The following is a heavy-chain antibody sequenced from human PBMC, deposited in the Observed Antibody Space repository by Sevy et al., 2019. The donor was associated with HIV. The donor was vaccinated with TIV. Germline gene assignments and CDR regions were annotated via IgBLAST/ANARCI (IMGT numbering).Heavy chain of an antibody. V-gene: IGHV4-30-4*01. CDR2: INNSGRT. Sequence: SETLSLTCSVSGGSISNADYYWSWIRQPPGKGLEWIGYINNSGRTYYNPSLKSRISISVDTSRNQFSLSLDSVTAADTAVYYCARMKFWNGYFDYWGQGTLVTVSS. D-gene: IGHD3-3*01. CDR1: GGSISNADYY. CDR3: ARMKFWNGYFDY. J-gene: IGHJ4*02.